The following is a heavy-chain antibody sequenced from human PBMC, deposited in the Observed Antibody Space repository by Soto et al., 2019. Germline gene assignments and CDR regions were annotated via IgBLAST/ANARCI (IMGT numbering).Heavy chain of an antibody. J-gene: IGHJ3*01. D-gene: IGHD2-2*01. Sequence: PSETLSLTCAVSGGSISSGGYSWSWIRQPPGKGLEWIGYIYHSGSTYYNPSLKSRVTISVDRSKNQFSLKLSSVTAADTAVYYCAGGVPAAGGVFDFGGQGTMATVSS. CDR2: IYHSGST. CDR3: AGGVPAAGGVFDF. CDR1: GGSISSGGYS. V-gene: IGHV4-30-2*01.